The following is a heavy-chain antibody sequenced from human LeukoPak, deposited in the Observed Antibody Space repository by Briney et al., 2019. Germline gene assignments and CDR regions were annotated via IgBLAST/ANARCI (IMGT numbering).Heavy chain of an antibody. CDR2: SWYGGSNK. Sequence: SGGSLRLSCPASGFTLGSYALHWVRQPQGRGRGWVGVSWYGGSNKYYADSVKGRFTISRDNSKNTLYLQMGSLRAEDMAVYYCARDAYYDSSGYYPYYFDYWGQGTLVTVSS. V-gene: IGHV3-30*14. D-gene: IGHD3-22*01. J-gene: IGHJ4*02. CDR3: ARDAYYDSSGYYPYYFDY. CDR1: GFTLGSYA.